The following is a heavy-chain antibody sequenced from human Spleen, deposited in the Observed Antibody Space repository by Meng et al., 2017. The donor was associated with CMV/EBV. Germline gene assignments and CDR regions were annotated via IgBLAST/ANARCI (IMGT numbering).Heavy chain of an antibody. CDR2: INPSGGST. J-gene: IGHJ4*02. Sequence: ASVKVSCKVSGDTLTELSMHWVRQAPGQGLEWMGIINPSGGSTSYAQKFQGRVTMTRDTSTSTVYMELSSLRSEDTAVYYCARDEYSSGWNAYYFDYWGQGTLVTVSS. D-gene: IGHD6-19*01. CDR1: GDTLTELS. V-gene: IGHV1-46*01. CDR3: ARDEYSSGWNAYYFDY.